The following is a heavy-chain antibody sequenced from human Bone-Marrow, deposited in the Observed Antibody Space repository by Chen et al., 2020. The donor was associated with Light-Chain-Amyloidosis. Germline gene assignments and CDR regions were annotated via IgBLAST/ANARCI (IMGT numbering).Heavy chain of an antibody. Sequence: QVQLVQSGAEVKRPGASVKVSCKASGYTFTNYGINWVRQAPGQGLEWMGWISTYNGNTKYAQELQGRVTITTDTSTNTAYMELRSLISDDTAVYYCARTYDSSVDDSVYGYDYWGQGSQVTVSS. CDR2: ISTYNGNT. CDR1: GYTFTNYG. D-gene: IGHD3-22*01. J-gene: IGHJ4*02. CDR3: ARTYDSSVDDSVYGYDY. V-gene: IGHV1-18*01.